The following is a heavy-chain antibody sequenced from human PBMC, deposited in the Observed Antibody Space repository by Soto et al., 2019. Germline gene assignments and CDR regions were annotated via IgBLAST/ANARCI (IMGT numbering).Heavy chain of an antibody. Sequence: GGSLRLSCAASGFTFSSYAMSWVRQAPGKGLEWVSAISGSGGSTYYADSVKGRFTISRDNSKNTLYLQMNSLRAEDTAVYYCAKPNPNSIAVVGDAFDIWGQGTMVTVSS. J-gene: IGHJ3*02. CDR2: ISGSGGST. CDR3: AKPNPNSIAVVGDAFDI. D-gene: IGHD6-19*01. CDR1: GFTFSSYA. V-gene: IGHV3-23*01.